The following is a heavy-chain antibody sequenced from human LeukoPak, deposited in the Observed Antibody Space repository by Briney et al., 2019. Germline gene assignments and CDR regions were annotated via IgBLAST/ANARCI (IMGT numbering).Heavy chain of an antibody. CDR2: IIPILGIA. CDR1: GGTFSSYT. CDR3: ARAPGGGYDYFDY. D-gene: IGHD5-12*01. Sequence: SVKVSCKASGGTFSSYTISWVRQAPGQGLEWMGRIIPILGIANYAQKFQGRVTITADKSTSTAYMELSSLRSEDTAAYYCARAPGGGYDYFDYWGQGTLVTVSS. J-gene: IGHJ4*02. V-gene: IGHV1-69*02.